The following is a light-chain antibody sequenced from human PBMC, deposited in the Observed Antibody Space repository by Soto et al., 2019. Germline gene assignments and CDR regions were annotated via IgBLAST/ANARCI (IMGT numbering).Light chain of an antibody. J-gene: IGLJ1*01. Sequence: QSVLTQPASVSGSPGQSIAISCTGTSSDIGSYNPVSWYQQHPGKAPKLMIFEVNKRPSGVSNRFSGSKSGNTASLTISGLQTADDADYYCCSFPRSGTGVFGTGTKVTVL. CDR2: EVN. CDR3: CSFPRSGTGV. V-gene: IGLV2-23*02. CDR1: SSDIGSYNP.